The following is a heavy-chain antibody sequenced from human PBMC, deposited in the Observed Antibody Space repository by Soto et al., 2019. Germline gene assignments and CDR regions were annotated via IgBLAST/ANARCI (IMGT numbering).Heavy chain of an antibody. CDR3: TTDLEDIVLVTGAKTLNSFDY. J-gene: IGHJ4*02. D-gene: IGHD2-2*01. CDR1: GFSFSNAC. Sequence: GGSLRLSCAASGFSFSNACMNWVRQAPGKGLEWDGHIKCENDGGTTDHAAPVKGRYAISRDDSRDTLYLQMNSLKIEDTAVYYCTTDLEDIVLVTGAKTLNSFDYWGLGTLVTVSS. CDR2: IKCENDGGTT. V-gene: IGHV3-15*07.